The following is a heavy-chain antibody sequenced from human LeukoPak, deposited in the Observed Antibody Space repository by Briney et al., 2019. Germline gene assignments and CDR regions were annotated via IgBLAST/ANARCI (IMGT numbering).Heavy chain of an antibody. Sequence: GGSLRLSCAASGFTFSSYAMSWVRQAPGKGLEWVSAISGSGGSTYYADSVKGRFTISRDNSKNTLYLQMNSLRAEGTAVYYCAKDRVGAPDYYFDYWGQGTLVTVSS. CDR2: ISGSGGST. V-gene: IGHV3-23*01. J-gene: IGHJ4*02. CDR3: AKDRVGAPDYYFDY. CDR1: GFTFSSYA. D-gene: IGHD1-26*01.